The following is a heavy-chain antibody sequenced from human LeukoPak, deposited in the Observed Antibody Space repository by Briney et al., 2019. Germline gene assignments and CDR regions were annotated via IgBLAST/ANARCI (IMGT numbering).Heavy chain of an antibody. D-gene: IGHD6-19*01. V-gene: IGHV3-23*01. J-gene: IGHJ6*01. CDR2: INTVGGTT. CDR3: AKGSGWYV. CDR1: GFTFSSFA. Sequence: GGSLRLSSAAYGFTFSSFAMPWVRPAPGKGLEWVSVINTVGGTTDYADSVKGRFTHSRDNSKNTLYLQMNSRRAEDTAVYFCAKGSGWYVWG.